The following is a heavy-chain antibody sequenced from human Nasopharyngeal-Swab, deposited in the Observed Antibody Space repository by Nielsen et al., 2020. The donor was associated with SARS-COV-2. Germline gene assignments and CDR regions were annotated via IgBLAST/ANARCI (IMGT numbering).Heavy chain of an antibody. V-gene: IGHV3-21*06. D-gene: IGHD3-10*02. Sequence: GESLKISCAASGFPFSTYGMSWVRQAPGKGLEWVSAISSSGDYIYYAPSLKGRFTISRDNAKNSVYLQMNSLRAEDTAVYYCASDSPAMFAYWGQGTLVTVSS. J-gene: IGHJ4*02. CDR1: GFPFSTYG. CDR2: ISSSGDYI. CDR3: ASDSPAMFAY.